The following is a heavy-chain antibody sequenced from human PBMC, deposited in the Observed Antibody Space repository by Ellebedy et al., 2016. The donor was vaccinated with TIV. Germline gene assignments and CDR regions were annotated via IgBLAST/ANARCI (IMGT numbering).Heavy chain of an antibody. D-gene: IGHD3-16*02. J-gene: IGHJ6*02. CDR3: ARGPFMITFGGVIMDL. CDR1: GYTFTSYD. CDR2: MNPNSGNT. V-gene: IGHV1-8*01. Sequence: AASVKVSCKASGYTFTSYDINWARQATGQGLEWMGWMNPNSGNTEYAQKFQGRVTMTRNTSITTAFMELSSLRSEDTAVYYCARGPFMITFGGVIMDLWGQGTTVTVSS.